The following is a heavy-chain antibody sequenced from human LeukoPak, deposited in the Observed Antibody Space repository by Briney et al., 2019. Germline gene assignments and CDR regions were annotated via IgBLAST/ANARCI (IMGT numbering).Heavy chain of an antibody. CDR2: IYAGGST. V-gene: IGHV3-66*01. J-gene: IGHJ4*02. CDR1: GFTVSSNY. CDR3: ARAVVGTSCYGY. Sequence: PGGSLRLSCAASGFTVSSNYMSWVRQAPGKGLEWVSVIYAGGSTHYADSVKGRFTISRDNSKNTLYLQMNSLTAEDTAVHYCARAVVGTSCYGYWGQGTLVTVSS. D-gene: IGHD2-2*01.